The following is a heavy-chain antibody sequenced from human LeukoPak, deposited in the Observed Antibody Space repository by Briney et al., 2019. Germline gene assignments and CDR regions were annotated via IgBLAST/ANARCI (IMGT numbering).Heavy chain of an antibody. V-gene: IGHV1-69*04. J-gene: IGHJ4*02. CDR3: ARGAEDHIPQYEYDSSGYYPY. Sequence: ASVKVSCKASGGTFSSYAISWVRQAPGQGLEWMGRIIPILGIANYAQKFQGRVTITADKSTSTAYMELSSLRSEDTAVYYCARGAEDHIPQYEYDSSGYYPYWGQGTLVTVSS. D-gene: IGHD3-22*01. CDR1: GGTFSSYA. CDR2: IIPILGIA.